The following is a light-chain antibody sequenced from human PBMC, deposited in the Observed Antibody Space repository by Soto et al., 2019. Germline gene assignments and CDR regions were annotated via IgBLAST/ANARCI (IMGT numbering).Light chain of an antibody. CDR1: QTISSAY. CDR2: GAS. CDR3: QQRSNWPPIT. J-gene: IGKJ5*01. Sequence: EIVLTQSPGTLSLSPGKRATLSCRASQTISSAYLAWYQQRPGQAPRLLIYGASTRATGIPDRFSGSGSGTEFTLTINSLQSEDFAVYYCQQRSNWPPITFGQGTRLEIK. V-gene: IGKV3D-20*02.